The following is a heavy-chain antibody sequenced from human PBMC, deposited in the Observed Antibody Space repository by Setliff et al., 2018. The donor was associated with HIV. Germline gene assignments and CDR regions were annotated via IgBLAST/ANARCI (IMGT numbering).Heavy chain of an antibody. V-gene: IGHV3-7*03. CDR1: GFTFSSCW. CDR3: ASSSSWYSPEYFQH. D-gene: IGHD6-13*01. J-gene: IGHJ1*01. CDR2: IKQDGSEK. Sequence: PGGSLRLSCAASGFTFSSCWFTWVRQGPGKGLEWVANIKQDGSEKYYVDSVKGRFTISRDNGKNSLYLQMNSQRAEDTAVYYCASSSSWYSPEYFQHCGQGTLVTVSS.